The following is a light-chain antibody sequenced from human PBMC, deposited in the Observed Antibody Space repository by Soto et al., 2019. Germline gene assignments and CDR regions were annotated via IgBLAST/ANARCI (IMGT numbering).Light chain of an antibody. CDR3: QQFDSVPCT. CDR2: DAS. J-gene: IGKJ2*02. CDR1: QDINNY. Sequence: IQMTQSPSSLSASVGDRVTITCQTSQDINNYLIWYQQKPGKAPKLLIYDASTLGTVVSSRFSGSRSGTHFILTISSLQPEDIATYYCQQFDSVPCTFGQGTKLEIK. V-gene: IGKV1-33*01.